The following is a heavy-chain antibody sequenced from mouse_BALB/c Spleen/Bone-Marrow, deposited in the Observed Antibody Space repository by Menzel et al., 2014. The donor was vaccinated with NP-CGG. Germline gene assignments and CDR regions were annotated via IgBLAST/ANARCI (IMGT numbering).Heavy chain of an antibody. CDR2: IDPANGNT. V-gene: IGHV14-3*02. D-gene: IGHD1-1*01. CDR1: GFNIKDTY. Sequence: VQLKESGAELVKPGASVKLSCTASGFNIKDTYMHWVKQRPEQGLEWIGRIDPANGNTNYDPKFQGKATITADASSNTAYLKLSSLTSEDTAVYYCANYYYGSSLFAYWGQGTLVTVSA. J-gene: IGHJ3*01. CDR3: ANYYYGSSLFAY.